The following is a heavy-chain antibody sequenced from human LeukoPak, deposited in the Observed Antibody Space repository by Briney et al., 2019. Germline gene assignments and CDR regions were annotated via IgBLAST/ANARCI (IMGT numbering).Heavy chain of an antibody. D-gene: IGHD2-21*01. V-gene: IGHV1-24*01. Sequence: ASVKVSCKVSGYTLTELSMHWVRQAPGKGLEWMGGFDPEDGETIYAQKFQGRVTMTEDTSTDTAYMELSSLRSEDTAVYYCATGPHCGGDCYSDYWGQGTLVTVSS. J-gene: IGHJ4*02. CDR1: GYTLTELS. CDR3: ATGPHCGGDCYSDY. CDR2: FDPEDGET.